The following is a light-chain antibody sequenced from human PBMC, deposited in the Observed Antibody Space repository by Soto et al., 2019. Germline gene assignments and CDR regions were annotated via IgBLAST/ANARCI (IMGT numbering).Light chain of an antibody. CDR2: SAS. CDR3: QQFNNWPPLT. Sequence: EVVMTQSPATLSVSPGERATLSCRASQYVSTNLAWYQQKPGQAPRLLIYSASTRATGIPARFSGSGSGTEFTLTICSLQSEDFAVYYCQQFNNWPPLTFGGGTKVEIK. J-gene: IGKJ4*01. CDR1: QYVSTN. V-gene: IGKV3-15*01.